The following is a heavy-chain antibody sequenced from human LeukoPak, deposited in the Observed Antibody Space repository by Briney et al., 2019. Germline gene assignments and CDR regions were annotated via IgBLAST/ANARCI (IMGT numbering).Heavy chain of an antibody. CDR1: GFTFSSYW. V-gene: IGHV3-74*01. D-gene: IGHD5-12*01. J-gene: IGHJ4*02. Sequence: GGSLRLSCAASGFTFSSYWMHWVRQAPGKGLVWVSRINSDGSSTSYADSVKGRFTISRDNAKNTLYLQMNSLRAEDTAVYYCGVRGYSGYDTSYFDYWGQGTLVTVSS. CDR2: INSDGSST. CDR3: GVRGYSGYDTSYFDY.